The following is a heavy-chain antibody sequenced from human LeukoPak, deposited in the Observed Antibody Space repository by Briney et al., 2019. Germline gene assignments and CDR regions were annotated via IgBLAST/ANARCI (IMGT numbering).Heavy chain of an antibody. V-gene: IGHV3-30*18. CDR1: GFTFSSYG. Sequence: GGSLRLSCAASGFTFSSYGMHWVRQAPGKGLEWVAVISYDGSNKYYADSVKGRFTVSRDNSKNTLYLQMNSLRAEDTAVYYCAKDAAMVPDYWGQGTLVTVSS. CDR3: AKDAAMVPDY. CDR2: ISYDGSNK. D-gene: IGHD5-18*01. J-gene: IGHJ4*02.